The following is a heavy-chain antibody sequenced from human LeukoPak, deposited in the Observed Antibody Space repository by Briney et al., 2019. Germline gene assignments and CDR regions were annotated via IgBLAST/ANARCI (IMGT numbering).Heavy chain of an antibody. D-gene: IGHD6-6*01. Sequence: PGRSLRLSCAASGFTFSSYGMHGVRQAPGKGLEWGAVRGYDGGNKYYADSLKGRFTISRDNSKNMLYLQMNILRVEDTAVYYCAKDRYPYSSSSVHWFDPWGQGTLVTVSS. V-gene: IGHV3-33*06. J-gene: IGHJ5*02. CDR3: AKDRYPYSSSSVHWFDP. CDR1: GFTFSSYG. CDR2: RGYDGGNK.